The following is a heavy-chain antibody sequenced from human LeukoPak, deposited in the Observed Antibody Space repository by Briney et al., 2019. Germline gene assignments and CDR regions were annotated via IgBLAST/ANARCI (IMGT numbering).Heavy chain of an antibody. V-gene: IGHV4-39*07. Sequence: PSETLSLTCTVSGGSISSSSYYWGWIRQPPGKGLEWIGSIYYSGSTYYNPSLKSRVTISVDTSKNQFSLKLRSVTAADTAVYSCARVPLITMVRGVSAFDIWGQGTMVTVSS. J-gene: IGHJ3*02. CDR3: ARVPLITMVRGVSAFDI. CDR1: GGSISSSSYY. CDR2: IYYSGST. D-gene: IGHD3-10*01.